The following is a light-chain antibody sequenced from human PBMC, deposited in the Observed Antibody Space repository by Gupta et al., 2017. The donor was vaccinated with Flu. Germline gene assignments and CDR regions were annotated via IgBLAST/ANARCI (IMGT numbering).Light chain of an antibody. CDR3: SSYTNTGTLVV. Sequence: SALTQPASVPGPPGQSNPLSCTVTSSDVVGYEYVSWYQHHPAKAPKLMIFEVSNRPTGVSDRFSGSKSGNTASLTISGLQAEDEADYYCSSYTNTGTLVVFGGGTKLTVL. CDR1: SSDVVGYEY. J-gene: IGLJ2*01. CDR2: EVS. V-gene: IGLV2-14*01.